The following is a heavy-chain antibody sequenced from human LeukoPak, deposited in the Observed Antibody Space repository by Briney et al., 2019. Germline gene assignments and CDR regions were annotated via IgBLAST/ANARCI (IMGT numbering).Heavy chain of an antibody. CDR3: AREGAYSSSWFEY. CDR1: GGTFSIYA. Sequence: SVKVSCKASGGTFSIYAISWVRQAPGQGLEWMGGIIPIFGTANYAQKFQGRVTITADESTSTAYMELSSLRSEDTAVYYCAREGAYSSSWFEYWGQGTLVTVSS. D-gene: IGHD6-13*01. V-gene: IGHV1-69*13. J-gene: IGHJ4*02. CDR2: IIPIFGTA.